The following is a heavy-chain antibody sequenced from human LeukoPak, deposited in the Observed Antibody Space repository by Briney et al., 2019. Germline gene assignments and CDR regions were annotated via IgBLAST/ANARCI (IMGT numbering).Heavy chain of an antibody. J-gene: IGHJ6*02. D-gene: IGHD3-22*01. CDR3: ARMIAPHYYYYGMDV. Sequence: ASVKVSCKASGYTFSSYAISWVRQAPGQGLEWMGGIIPIFGTANYAQKFQGRVTITVDESTSTAYMELSSLRSEDTAVYYCARMIAPHYYYYGMDVWGQGTTVTVSS. CDR1: GYTFSSYA. V-gene: IGHV1-69*13. CDR2: IIPIFGTA.